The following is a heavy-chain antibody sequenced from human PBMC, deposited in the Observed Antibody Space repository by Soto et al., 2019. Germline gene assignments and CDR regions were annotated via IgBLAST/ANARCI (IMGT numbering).Heavy chain of an antibody. V-gene: IGHV3-48*02. D-gene: IGHD4-17*01. J-gene: IGHJ5*02. CDR3: ARENYADYLNWFDP. CDR1: GFTFSSYS. Sequence: PGGSLRLSCAASGFTFSSYSMNWVRQAPGKGLEWVSYISSSSSTIYYADSVKGRFTISRDNAKNSLYLQMNSLRDEDTAVYYCARENYADYLNWFDPWGQGTLVTVSS. CDR2: ISSSSSTI.